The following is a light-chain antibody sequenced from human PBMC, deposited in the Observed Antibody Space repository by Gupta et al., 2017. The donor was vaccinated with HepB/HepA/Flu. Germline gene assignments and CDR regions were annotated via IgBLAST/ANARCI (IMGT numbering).Light chain of an antibody. CDR3: QQENNCPWT. J-gene: IGKJ1*01. Sequence: IVMTQSPATLSVSPGEIVSFSCRASQDVHTNLAWMQQKPGQAPKVLCYGASARAPGVAARFIGSGSRTALAIAIASLQCENVAVYRCQQENNCPWTFGQGTKVE. CDR1: QDVHTN. CDR2: GAS. V-gene: IGKV3-15*01.